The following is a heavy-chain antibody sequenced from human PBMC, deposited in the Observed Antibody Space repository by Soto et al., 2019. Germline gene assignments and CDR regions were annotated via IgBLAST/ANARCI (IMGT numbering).Heavy chain of an antibody. D-gene: IGHD2-15*01. CDR3: ARALRYCSGGSCYPLNYYYYGMDV. J-gene: IGHJ6*02. V-gene: IGHV1-18*01. Sequence: QVQLVQSGAEVKKPGASVKVSCKASGYTFTSYGISWVRQAPGQGLEWMGWISAYNGNTNYAQKLQGRATMTTDTSTSTAYMELRSLRSDDTAVYYCARALRYCSGGSCYPLNYYYYGMDVWGQGTTVTVSS. CDR1: GYTFTSYG. CDR2: ISAYNGNT.